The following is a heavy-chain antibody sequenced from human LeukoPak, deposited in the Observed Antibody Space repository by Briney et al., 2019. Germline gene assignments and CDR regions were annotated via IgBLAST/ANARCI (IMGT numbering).Heavy chain of an antibody. CDR3: AKLSYGSYSPNFDY. Sequence: PGRSLRLSCAASGFTFSSYGMHWVRQAPGKGLEWVAVIWYEGSNKYYADSVKGRFTISRDNSKNTLYLQMNSLRSEDTAVYYCAKLSYGSYSPNFDYWGQGTLVTVSS. J-gene: IGHJ4*02. V-gene: IGHV3-33*06. CDR1: GFTFSSYG. CDR2: IWYEGSNK. D-gene: IGHD1-26*01.